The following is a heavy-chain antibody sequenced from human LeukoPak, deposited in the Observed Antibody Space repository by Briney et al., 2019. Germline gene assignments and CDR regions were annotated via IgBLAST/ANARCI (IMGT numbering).Heavy chain of an antibody. CDR2: IWYDGSNK. J-gene: IGHJ3*02. Sequence: GRSLRLSCAASGFTFSSYGMHWVRQAPGKGLEWVAVIWYDGSNKYYADSVKGRFTISRDNSKNTLYLQMNSLRAEDTAVYYCARDWTNIYGDAFDIWGQGTMVTVSS. CDR3: ARDWTNIYGDAFDI. D-gene: IGHD5-18*01. V-gene: IGHV3-33*01. CDR1: GFTFSSYG.